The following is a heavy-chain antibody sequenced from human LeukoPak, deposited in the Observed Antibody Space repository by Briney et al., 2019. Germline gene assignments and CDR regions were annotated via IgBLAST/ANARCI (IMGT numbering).Heavy chain of an antibody. J-gene: IGHJ4*02. CDR1: GFTFSSYA. CDR3: AKDFWSGYNSY. V-gene: IGHV3-23*01. Sequence: GGSLRLSCAASGFTFSSYAMSWVRQAPGKGLEWVSAISGSGGSTYYADSVKGRFTISRDNSKNRLYLQMNSLRAEDTAVYYCAKDFWSGYNSYWGQGTLVTVSS. CDR2: ISGSGGST. D-gene: IGHD3-3*01.